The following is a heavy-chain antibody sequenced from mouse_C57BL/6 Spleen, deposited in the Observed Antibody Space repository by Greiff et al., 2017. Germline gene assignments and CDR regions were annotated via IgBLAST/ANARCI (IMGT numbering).Heavy chain of an antibody. D-gene: IGHD2-4*01. CDR2: IYPRSGNT. V-gene: IGHV1-81*01. CDR1: GYTFTSYG. J-gene: IGHJ3*01. CDR3: ARGGYDYDEGAY. Sequence: VKLMESGAELARPGASVKLSCKASGYTFTSYGISWVKQRTGQGLEWIGEIYPRSGNTYYNEKFKGKATLTADKSSSTAYMELRSLTSEDSAVYFCARGGYDYDEGAYWGQGTLVTVSA.